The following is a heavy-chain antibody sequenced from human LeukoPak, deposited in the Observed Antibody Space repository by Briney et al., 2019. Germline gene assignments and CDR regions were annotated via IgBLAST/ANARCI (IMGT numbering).Heavy chain of an antibody. CDR2: IYTSGST. V-gene: IGHV4-4*07. J-gene: IGHJ4*02. CDR3: ARVPTVTFFDY. Sequence: KASETLSLTCTVSGGSIRSYYWSWIRQPAGKGLEWIGRIYTSGSTNYNTSLKSRVTMSVDTSKSQFSLKLSAVTAADTAVYYCARVPTVTFFDYWGQGTLVTVSS. D-gene: IGHD4-17*01. CDR1: GGSIRSYY.